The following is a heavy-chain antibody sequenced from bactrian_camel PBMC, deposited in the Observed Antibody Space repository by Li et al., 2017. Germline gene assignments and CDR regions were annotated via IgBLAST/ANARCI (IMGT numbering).Heavy chain of an antibody. CDR3: ASLGTYCSREFVPERFGY. CDR2: IDKAGATT. D-gene: IGHD6*01. J-gene: IGHJ6*01. Sequence: VQLVESGGGSVQVGGTLRLTCTASGVPQSSHVMGWFRQAPGKEREGVARIDKAGATTYIDSVKDRFTISYDNTVNTLYLQMSSLTPEDTAVYYCASLGTYCSREFVPERFGYWGQGTQVTVS. CDR1: GVPQSSHV. V-gene: IGHV3S31*01.